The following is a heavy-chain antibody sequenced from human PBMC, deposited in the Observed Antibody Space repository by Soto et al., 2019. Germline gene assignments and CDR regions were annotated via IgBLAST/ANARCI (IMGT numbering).Heavy chain of an antibody. D-gene: IGHD2-15*01. CDR1: GYTFTSYG. Sequence: QVQLVQSGAEVKKPGASVKVSCKASGYTFTSYGISWVRQAPGQGLEWMGWISAYNGNTNYAKKLQGRVTMTTVTSTRTAYMELRSLKSDDTAVYYCAREQRAVVAATVNYFDYWGQGTLVTVSS. V-gene: IGHV1-18*01. CDR3: AREQRAVVAATVNYFDY. J-gene: IGHJ4*02. CDR2: ISAYNGNT.